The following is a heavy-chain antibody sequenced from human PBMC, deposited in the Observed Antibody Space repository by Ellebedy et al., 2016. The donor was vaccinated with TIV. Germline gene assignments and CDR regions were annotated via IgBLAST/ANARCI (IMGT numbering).Heavy chain of an antibody. V-gene: IGHV5-51*01. J-gene: IGHJ3*02. D-gene: IGHD6-19*01. CDR3: ARLGSDDAFDI. CDR2: FYPGNSDV. CDR1: GYTFTNYW. Sequence: GESLKISCKDSGYTFTNYWIAWVRQMPGKGLEWMGIFYPGNSDVRYSPSFQGQVTISADRSINTAYLQWSSLRASDSAIYYCARLGSDDAFDIWGQGTLITVS.